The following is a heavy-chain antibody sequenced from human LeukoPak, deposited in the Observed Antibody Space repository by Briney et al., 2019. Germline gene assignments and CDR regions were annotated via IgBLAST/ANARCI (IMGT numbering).Heavy chain of an antibody. D-gene: IGHD6-13*01. CDR2: IYTSGST. J-gene: IGHJ4*02. V-gene: IGHV4-4*07. CDR1: GGSISSYY. CDR3: ARDSEKGIAAPKDY. Sequence: SETLSLTCTVSGGSISSYYWSWIRQPAGKGLEWIGRIYTSGSTNYNPSLKSRVTMSVDTSKNQFSLKLSSVTAADTVVYYCARDSEKGIAAPKDYWGQGTLVTVSS.